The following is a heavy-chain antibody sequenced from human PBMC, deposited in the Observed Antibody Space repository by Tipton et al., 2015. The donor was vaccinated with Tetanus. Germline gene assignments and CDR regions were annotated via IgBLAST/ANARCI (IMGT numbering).Heavy chain of an antibody. Sequence: TLSLTCAVYGGPFSGYYWSWIRQPPGKGLEWIGEINHSGSTNYNPSLKSRVTISVDTSKNQFSLKLSSVTATDTAVYYCARGKGDYWGQGTLVTVSS. V-gene: IGHV4-34*01. J-gene: IGHJ4*02. CDR1: GGPFSGYY. CDR3: ARGKGDY. CDR2: INHSGST.